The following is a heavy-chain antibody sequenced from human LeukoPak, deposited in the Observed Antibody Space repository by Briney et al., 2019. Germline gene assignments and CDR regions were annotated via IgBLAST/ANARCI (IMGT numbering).Heavy chain of an antibody. CDR1: GYSISSGYY. CDR3: ARGGLKFTSSPLDY. CDR2: IYHSGST. V-gene: IGHV4-38-2*02. D-gene: IGHD2-2*01. J-gene: IGHJ4*02. Sequence: SETLSLTCTVSGYSISSGYYWGWIRQPPGKGLEWIGSIYHSGSTYYNPSLKSRVTISVDTSKNQFSLKLSSVTAADTAVYYCARGGLKFTSSPLDYWGQGTLVTVSS.